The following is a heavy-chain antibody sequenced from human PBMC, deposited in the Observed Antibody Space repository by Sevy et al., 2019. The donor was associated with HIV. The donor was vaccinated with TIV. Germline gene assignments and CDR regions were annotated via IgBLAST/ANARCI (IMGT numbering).Heavy chain of an antibody. CDR2: IYPDDSDT. J-gene: IGHJ6*02. Sequence: GESLKISCKGSGFTFTTYWIGWVRQMPGRGLGWIGIIYPDDSDTRYSPSFQGQVTISVDKSISTAYLQWSTLKASDTTMYYCARHHASYGVTGYYYYYGLDVWGQGTTVTVSS. CDR1: GFTFTTYW. V-gene: IGHV5-51*01. CDR3: ARHHASYGVTGYYYYYGLDV. D-gene: IGHD4-17*01.